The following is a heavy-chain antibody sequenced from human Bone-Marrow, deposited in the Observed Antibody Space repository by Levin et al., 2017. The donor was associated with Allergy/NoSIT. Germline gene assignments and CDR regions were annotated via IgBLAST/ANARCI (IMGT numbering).Heavy chain of an antibody. CDR2: VNPNSGAT. J-gene: IGHJ5*02. CDR1: GYTFTGYY. D-gene: IGHD3-22*01. V-gene: IGHV1-2*02. Sequence: GESLKISCKASGYTFTGYYMHWVRQAPGQGLEWMGWVNPNSGATNYAKRFQGRVTMTSDTSISTAYMDLSRLMSDDTDVYYCARGILDYYDRSGYYFDPWGQGTLVTVSS. CDR3: ARGILDYYDRSGYYFDP.